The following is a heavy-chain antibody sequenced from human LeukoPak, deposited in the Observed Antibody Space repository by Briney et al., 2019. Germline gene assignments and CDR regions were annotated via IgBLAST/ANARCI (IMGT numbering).Heavy chain of an antibody. V-gene: IGHV4-59*01. D-gene: IGHD3-22*01. CDR2: IYYSGST. CDR3: ARDGDYDGSNWFNP. Sequence: SETLSLTCTVSGGSISSYYWSWIRQPPGKGLEWIGYIYYSGSTNYNPSLKSRVTISVDTSKNQFSLKLSSVTAADTAVYYCARDGDYDGSNWFNPWGQGTLVIVSS. J-gene: IGHJ5*02. CDR1: GGSISSYY.